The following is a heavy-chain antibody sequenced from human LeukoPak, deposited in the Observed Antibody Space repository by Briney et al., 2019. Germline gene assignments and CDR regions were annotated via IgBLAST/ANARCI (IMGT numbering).Heavy chain of an antibody. CDR2: INPNSGGT. J-gene: IGHJ3*02. CDR1: GYSFTAYY. CDR3: ARERGYCSSTSCDAFDI. Sequence: ASVKVSCKASGYSFTAYYLHWVRQAPGQGLEWMGWINPNSGGTNYAQKFQGRVTMTRDTSISTAYMELSRLRSDDTAVYYCARERGYCSSTSCDAFDIWGQGTMVTVSS. D-gene: IGHD2-2*03. V-gene: IGHV1-2*02.